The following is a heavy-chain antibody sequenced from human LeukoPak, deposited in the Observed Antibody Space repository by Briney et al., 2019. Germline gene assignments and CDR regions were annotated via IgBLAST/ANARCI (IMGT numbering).Heavy chain of an antibody. CDR2: ISYDGSNK. Sequence: GRSLRLSCATSGFTFSNYGMHWVRQAPGKGLEWVAVISYDGSNKYYADSVKGQFTISRDNSKNTLYLQMNSLRPEDAAVYYCANLPLWGQGTLVTVSS. CDR1: GFTFSNYG. J-gene: IGHJ4*02. CDR3: ANLPL. V-gene: IGHV3-30*18.